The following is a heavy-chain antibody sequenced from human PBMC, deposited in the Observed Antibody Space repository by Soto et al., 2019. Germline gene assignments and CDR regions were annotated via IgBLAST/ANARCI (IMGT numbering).Heavy chain of an antibody. V-gene: IGHV1-69*13. J-gene: IGHJ4*02. CDR2: IIPIFGTA. CDR3: ARAWGLRLGELSLLLDY. CDR1: GGTFSSYA. Sequence: SGKVCFKACGGTFSSYAISLVRQAPGQGLEWMGGIIPIFGTANYAQKFQGRVTITADESTSTAYMELSSLRSEDTAVYYCARAWGLRLGELSLLLDYWGQGTLVTV. D-gene: IGHD3-16*02.